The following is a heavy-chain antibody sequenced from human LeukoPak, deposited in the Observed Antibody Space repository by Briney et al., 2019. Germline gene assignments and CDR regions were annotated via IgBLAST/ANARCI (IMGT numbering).Heavy chain of an antibody. CDR3: AKDITRVAYYFDY. CDR1: GFTFSSYA. V-gene: IGHV3-23*01. CDR2: VSGSGGST. Sequence: GGSLRLSCAASGFTFSSYAMSWVRQAPGKGLEWVSAVSGSGGSTYYADSVKGRFTISRDNSKNTLYLQMHSLRAEDTAVYYCAKDITRVAYYFDYWGQGTLVTVSS. J-gene: IGHJ4*02. D-gene: IGHD5-12*01.